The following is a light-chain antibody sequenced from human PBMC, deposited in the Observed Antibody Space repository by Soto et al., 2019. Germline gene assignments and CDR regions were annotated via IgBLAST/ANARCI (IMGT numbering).Light chain of an antibody. J-gene: IGKJ1*01. CDR1: QGIRHY. CDR2: EAS. Sequence: DIHITQSPSALSASVGDRVTITCRASQGIRHYLAWYQQKPGKVPRLLIYEASNLQSGVPSRFRGGGSGTEFTLTISSLQPEDAATYYCQNFDSAPQTFGQGTKVAI. V-gene: IGKV1-27*01. CDR3: QNFDSAPQT.